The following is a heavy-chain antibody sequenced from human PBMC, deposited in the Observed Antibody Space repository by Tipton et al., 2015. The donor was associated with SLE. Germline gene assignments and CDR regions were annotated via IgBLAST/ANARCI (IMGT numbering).Heavy chain of an antibody. Sequence: GLVKPSETLSLTCGVSGYFISSGYYWGWIRQPPGKGLEWIGNIYHRGSTSYNPSLKSRVTISIDTSKNQFSLQLTSVTAADTAVYYCARQYYCGPGSCPMGYWDKGTLVSVSS. V-gene: IGHV4-38-2*01. CDR2: IYHRGST. CDR3: ARQYYCGPGSCPMGY. CDR1: GYFISSGYY. D-gene: IGHD3-10*01. J-gene: IGHJ4*02.